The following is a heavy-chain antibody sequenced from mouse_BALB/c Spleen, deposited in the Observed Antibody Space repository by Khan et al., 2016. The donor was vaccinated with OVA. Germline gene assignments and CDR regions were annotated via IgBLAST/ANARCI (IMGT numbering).Heavy chain of an antibody. CDR1: GYTFTIYG. Sequence: QIQLVQSGPELKKPGETVKISCKASGYTFTIYGMNWVRQALGKGLKWMGWINTYTGEPTYADDFKGRFAFSLETSASTAFLQINNLKNEDTATYFCARVGYNGTMDYWGQGTSVTVSS. V-gene: IGHV9-3-1*01. CDR2: INTYTGEP. D-gene: IGHD2-14*01. CDR3: ARVGYNGTMDY. J-gene: IGHJ4*01.